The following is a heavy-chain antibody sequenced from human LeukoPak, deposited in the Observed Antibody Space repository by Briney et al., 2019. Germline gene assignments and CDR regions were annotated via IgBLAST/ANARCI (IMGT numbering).Heavy chain of an antibody. D-gene: IGHD6-19*01. CDR2: IKQDGSEK. V-gene: IGHV3-7*04. CDR1: GFTFSSYS. J-gene: IGHJ4*02. Sequence: GGSLRLSCAASGFTFSSYSMNWVRQAPGKGLEWVANIKQDGSEKKYVDSVKGRFTISRDNAKNSVYLQMNSLRVDDTAVYYCVGGYGWLPDYWGQGALVTVSS. CDR3: VGGYGWLPDY.